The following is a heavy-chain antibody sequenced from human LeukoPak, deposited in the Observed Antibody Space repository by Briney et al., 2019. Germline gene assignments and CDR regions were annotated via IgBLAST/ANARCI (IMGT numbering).Heavy chain of an antibody. CDR1: GGTFSSYA. J-gene: IGHJ5*02. V-gene: IGHV1-69*05. CDR3: AGEQQWLVPPRFDP. D-gene: IGHD6-19*01. Sequence: GASVKDSCKASGGTFSSYAISWVRQAPGQGLEWMGGIIPIFGTANYAQKFQGRVTITTDESTSTAYMELSSLRSEDTAVYYCAGEQQWLVPPRFDPWGQGTLVTVSS. CDR2: IIPIFGTA.